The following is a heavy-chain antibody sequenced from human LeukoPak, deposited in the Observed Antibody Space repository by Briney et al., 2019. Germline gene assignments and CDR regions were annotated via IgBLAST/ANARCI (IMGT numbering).Heavy chain of an antibody. CDR2: ISESGSST. V-gene: IGHV3-48*03. J-gene: IGHJ3*02. CDR3: ARDLVGRRRGAFDI. Sequence: PGGSLRLSCAASGFTFSTYEMNWVRQAPGKGLEWVSFISESGSSTYYGDSVKGRFTISRDNAKNSLYVQMNSLRVEDTAVYYCARDLVGRRRGAFDIWGQGTMVTVSS. CDR1: GFTFSTYE. D-gene: IGHD1-26*01.